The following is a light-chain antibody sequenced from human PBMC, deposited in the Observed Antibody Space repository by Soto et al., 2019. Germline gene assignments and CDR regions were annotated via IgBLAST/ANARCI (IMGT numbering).Light chain of an antibody. CDR3: QQRSNWPWVT. V-gene: IGKV1-5*01. J-gene: IGKJ2*01. CDR2: DAS. CDR1: QSISSW. Sequence: DIQMTQSPSTLSASVGDRVTITCRASQSISSWLAWYQQKPGKAPKLLIYDASSLESGVPSRFSGSGSGTAFTRTISSLEPDDFAVYYCQQRSNWPWVTFGQGTKLEIK.